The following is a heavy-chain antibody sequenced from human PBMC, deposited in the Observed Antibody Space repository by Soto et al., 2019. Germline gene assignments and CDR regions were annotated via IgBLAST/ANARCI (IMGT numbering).Heavy chain of an antibody. CDR3: ARDGSGSYYYGMDI. J-gene: IGHJ6*02. CDR1: GGTFDSNA. CDR2: INPSGGST. Sequence: GASVKVSCKASGGTFDSNAISWVRLAPGQGLEWMGIINPSGGSTSYAQKFQGRVTMTRDTSTSTVYMELSSLRSEDTAVYYCARDGSGSYYYGMDIWGQGTTVTVSS. V-gene: IGHV1-46*02. D-gene: IGHD3-10*01.